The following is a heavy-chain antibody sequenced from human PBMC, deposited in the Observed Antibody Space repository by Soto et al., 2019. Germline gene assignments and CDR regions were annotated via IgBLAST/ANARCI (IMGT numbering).Heavy chain of an antibody. V-gene: IGHV4-31*03. J-gene: IGHJ4*02. Sequence: SETLSLTCTVSGGSISTGGYYWSWIRQYPGKGLEWLGYIDGSGYTFYNPSLQSRLTLSMDTSKNQFSLKLSSATAADTAVYFCARKQAGFFYGIDYWGQGTLVTVSS. CDR2: IDGSGYT. CDR3: ARKQAGFFYGIDY. CDR1: GGSISTGGYY. D-gene: IGHD3-3*01.